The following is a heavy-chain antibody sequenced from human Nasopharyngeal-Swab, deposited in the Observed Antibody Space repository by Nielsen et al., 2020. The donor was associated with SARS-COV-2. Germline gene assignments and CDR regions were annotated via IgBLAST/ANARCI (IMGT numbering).Heavy chain of an antibody. CDR2: ISGSGGST. J-gene: IGHJ4*02. Sequence: GEALKISLASSGFTFSNYSMSWGRQAPGKGLEWVSAISGSGGSTYYADSVKGQFTISRDNSKNTLYLQMTSLRAEDTAVYYCAKGPLPDDYWGQGTLVTVSS. D-gene: IGHD1-14*01. CDR3: AKGPLPDDY. V-gene: IGHV3-23*01. CDR1: GFTFSNYS.